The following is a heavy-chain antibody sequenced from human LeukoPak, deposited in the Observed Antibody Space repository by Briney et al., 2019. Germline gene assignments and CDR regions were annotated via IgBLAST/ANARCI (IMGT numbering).Heavy chain of an antibody. J-gene: IGHJ4*02. CDR3: ARGTGSLGSVVDY. D-gene: IGHD3-10*01. CDR2: VYYRGST. Sequence: SETLSLTCTVSGGPISSSSYYWGWIRQPPGKGLEWIGSVYYRGSTYYNPSLKSRVTVSVDTSKNQFSLKLSSVTAADTALYYCARGTGSLGSVVDYWGQGTLVTVSS. CDR1: GGPISSSSYY. V-gene: IGHV4-39*01.